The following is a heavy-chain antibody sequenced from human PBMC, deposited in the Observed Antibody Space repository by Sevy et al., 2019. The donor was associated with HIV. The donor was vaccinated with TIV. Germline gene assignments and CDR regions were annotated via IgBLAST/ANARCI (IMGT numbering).Heavy chain of an antibody. CDR1: GGSFSGYY. Sequence: SETLSLTCAVYGGSFSGYYWSWIRQPPGKGLEWIGEINHSGSTNYNPSLKSRVTISVDTSKNQFSLKLSSVTAADTAVYYCARGLPYYDYIWGSYVNAHFDYWGQGTLVTVSS. V-gene: IGHV4-34*01. CDR3: ARGLPYYDYIWGSYVNAHFDY. CDR2: INHSGST. J-gene: IGHJ4*02. D-gene: IGHD3-16*01.